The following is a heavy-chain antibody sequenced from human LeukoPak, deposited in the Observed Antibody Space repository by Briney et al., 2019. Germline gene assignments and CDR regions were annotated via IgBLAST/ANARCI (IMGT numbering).Heavy chain of an antibody. Sequence: GSLRLSCAASGFTFSSYAMSWVRQAPGKGLEWVSAISGSGGSTYYADSVKGRFTISRDNSKNTLYLQMNSLRAEDTAVYYCAKDAAGRIYSGYDLGYWGQGTLVTVSS. CDR2: ISGSGGST. CDR3: AKDAAGRIYSGYDLGY. J-gene: IGHJ4*02. D-gene: IGHD5-12*01. V-gene: IGHV3-23*01. CDR1: GFTFSSYA.